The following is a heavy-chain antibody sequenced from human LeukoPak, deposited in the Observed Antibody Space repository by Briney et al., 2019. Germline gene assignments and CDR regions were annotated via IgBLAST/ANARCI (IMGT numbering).Heavy chain of an antibody. V-gene: IGHV4-59*08. Sequence: PSETLSLTCTVSGGSISSYYWSWIRQPPGKGLGWIGYIYYSGSTNYNPSLKSRVTISVDTSKNQFSLKLSSVTAADTAVYYCARHSARYYFDYWGQGTLVTVSS. CDR1: GGSISSYY. CDR2: IYYSGST. D-gene: IGHD3-10*01. CDR3: ARHSARYYFDY. J-gene: IGHJ4*02.